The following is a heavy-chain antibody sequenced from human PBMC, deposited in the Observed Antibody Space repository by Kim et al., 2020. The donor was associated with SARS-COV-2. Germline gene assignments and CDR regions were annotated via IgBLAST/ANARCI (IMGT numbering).Heavy chain of an antibody. V-gene: IGHV4-59*01. D-gene: IGHD6-13*01. CDR3: ATNTGYSSSWYFNDAFDI. Sequence: KSRVTISVDTSKNQFSLKLSSVTAADTAVYYCATNTGYSSSWYFNDAFDIWGQGTMVTVSS. J-gene: IGHJ3*02.